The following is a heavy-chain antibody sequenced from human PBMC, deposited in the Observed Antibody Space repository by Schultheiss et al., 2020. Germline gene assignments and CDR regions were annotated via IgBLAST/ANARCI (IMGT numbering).Heavy chain of an antibody. Sequence: GGSLRLSCPAAGFTSTSYWMNWVRQAPWKGLEWVANIKRDGSEKYYVDSAKGRFTISTDDAKNSLHLQMNSLRAEDTAVYYCAKDRVPRVEWLRGMDVWGQGTTVTVSS. J-gene: IGHJ6*02. V-gene: IGHV3-7*01. D-gene: IGHD3-3*01. CDR1: GFTSTSYW. CDR2: IKRDGSEK. CDR3: AKDRVPRVEWLRGMDV.